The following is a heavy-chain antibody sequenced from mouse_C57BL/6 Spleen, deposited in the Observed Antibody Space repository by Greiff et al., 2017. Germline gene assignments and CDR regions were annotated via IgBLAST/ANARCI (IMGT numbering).Heavy chain of an antibody. J-gene: IGHJ1*03. Sequence: EVKVVESEGGLVQPGSSMKLSCTASGFTFSDYYMAWVRQVPEKGLEWVANINYDGSSTYYLDSLKSRFIISRDNAKNILYLQMSSLKSEDTATYYCARVDTTVVAHWYFDVWGTGTTVTVSS. CDR2: INYDGSST. V-gene: IGHV5-16*01. D-gene: IGHD1-1*01. CDR3: ARVDTTVVAHWYFDV. CDR1: GFTFSDYY.